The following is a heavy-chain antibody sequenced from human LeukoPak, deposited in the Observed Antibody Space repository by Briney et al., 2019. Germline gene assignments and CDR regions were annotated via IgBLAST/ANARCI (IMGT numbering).Heavy chain of an antibody. CDR2: IYSDGNT. D-gene: IGHD1-26*01. J-gene: IGHJ1*01. CDR3: VREREGSNSEH. Sequence: GGSLRLSCAASGFTVSNNLLSWVRQAPGMGLEWVSTIYSDGNTYYPDSVKGRFTISRDGSKNTLYLQLNSLRTEDTAIYYCVREREGSNSEHWGQGTLVTVSS. CDR1: GFTVSNNL. V-gene: IGHV3-53*01.